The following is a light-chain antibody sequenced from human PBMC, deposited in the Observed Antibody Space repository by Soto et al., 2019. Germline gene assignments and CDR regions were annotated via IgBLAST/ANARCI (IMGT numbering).Light chain of an antibody. CDR2: DAS. CDR3: QKRSNWPPT. Sequence: EKVMTQSPSALSVSPGDAATLSCRASQSVHSRLAWYQQKPGQAPRLLIYDASNRATGIPARFSGSGSGTDFTLTISSLEPEDFAVYYCQKRSNWPPTFGQGTKVDNK. CDR1: QSVHSR. J-gene: IGKJ1*01. V-gene: IGKV3-11*01.